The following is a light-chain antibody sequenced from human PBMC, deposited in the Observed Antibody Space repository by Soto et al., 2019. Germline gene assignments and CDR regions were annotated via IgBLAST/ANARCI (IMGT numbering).Light chain of an antibody. Sequence: EIVMTQSPATLSVSPGERATLSCRASQSVGSNLAWYQQKAGQAPSLLIYDASTRATGIPARFSGSGSGTKFTLTISSLQSEDFAVYYCQQYNNWYTFGQGTKLEIK. J-gene: IGKJ2*01. CDR1: QSVGSN. V-gene: IGKV3-15*01. CDR3: QQYNNWYT. CDR2: DAS.